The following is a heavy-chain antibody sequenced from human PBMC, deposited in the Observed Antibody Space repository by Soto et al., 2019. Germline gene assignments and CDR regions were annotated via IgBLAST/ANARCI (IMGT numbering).Heavy chain of an antibody. Sequence: GGSLRLSCAASGFTFSSYAMSWVRQAPGKGLEWVSAISCSGGSTYYADSVKGRFTISRDNSKNTLYLQMNSLRAEDTAVYYCAKCMLYPYYYYGMDVWGQGTTVTVSS. V-gene: IGHV3-23*01. J-gene: IGHJ6*02. CDR2: ISCSGGST. CDR1: GFTFSSYA. CDR3: AKCMLYPYYYYGMDV. D-gene: IGHD2-8*01.